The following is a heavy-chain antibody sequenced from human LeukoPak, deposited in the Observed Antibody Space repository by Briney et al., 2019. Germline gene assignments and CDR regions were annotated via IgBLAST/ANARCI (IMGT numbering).Heavy chain of an antibody. CDR2: IRYGGSEK. J-gene: IGHJ4*02. V-gene: IGHV3-7*01. D-gene: IGHD6-19*01. CDR3: ARVISVAGYDY. Sequence: GGSLRLSCEASGFTFNNYWMSWVRQAPGKGLEWVANIRYGGSEKYYVDSVKGRFTISRDNAKNSLYLQMNSLRAEDTAVYYCARVISVAGYDYWGQGTLVTVSS. CDR1: GFTFNNYW.